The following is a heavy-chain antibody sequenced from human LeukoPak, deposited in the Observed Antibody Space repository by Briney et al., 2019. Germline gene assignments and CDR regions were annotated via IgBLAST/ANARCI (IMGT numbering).Heavy chain of an antibody. J-gene: IGHJ5*02. CDR2: INHSGST. Sequence: SETLSLTCAVYGGSFSGYYWGWIRQPPGKGLEWIGEINHSGSTNYNPSLKSRVTISVDTSKNQFSLKLSSVTAADTAVYYCASLYYGSGLSSGGPWGQGTLVTVSS. D-gene: IGHD3-10*01. CDR3: ASLYYGSGLSSGGP. CDR1: GGSFSGYY. V-gene: IGHV4-34*01.